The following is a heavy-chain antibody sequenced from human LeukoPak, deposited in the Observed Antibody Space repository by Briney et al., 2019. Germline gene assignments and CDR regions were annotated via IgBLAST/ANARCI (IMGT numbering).Heavy chain of an antibody. V-gene: IGHV4-4*07. CDR1: GGSISSYY. CDR2: IYTSGST. CDR3: AAASTVVTTFDY. Sequence: SETLSLTCTVSGGSISSYYWSWTRQPAGKGLEWIGRIYTSGSTNYNPSLKSRVTMSVDTSKNQFSLKLSSVTAADTAVYYCAAASTVVTTFDYWGQGTLVTVPS. J-gene: IGHJ4*02. D-gene: IGHD4-23*01.